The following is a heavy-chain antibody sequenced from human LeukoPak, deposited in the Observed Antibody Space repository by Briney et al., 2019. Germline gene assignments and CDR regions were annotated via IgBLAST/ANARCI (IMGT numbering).Heavy chain of an antibody. J-gene: IGHJ4*02. CDR3: ARANYGLDY. CDR1: GFTFSDYY. V-gene: IGHV3-11*04. CDR2: ISGGGSAI. Sequence: GGSLRLSCAASGFTFSDYYMSWSRQAPGKGLEWVSYISGGGSAIYYADSVKGRFTISRDNSKNSLYLQMNSLRAEDTAVYYCARANYGLDYWGQGTPVTVSS. D-gene: IGHD1-7*01.